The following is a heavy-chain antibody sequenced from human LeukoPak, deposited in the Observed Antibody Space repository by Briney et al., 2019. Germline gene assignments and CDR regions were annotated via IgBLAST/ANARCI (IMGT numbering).Heavy chain of an antibody. V-gene: IGHV4-61*02. D-gene: IGHD1-26*01. Sequence: SETLSLTCTVSGGSISSGSYYWSWIRQPGGKGLEWIGRIYTSGSTNYNPSLKGRVTISVDTSKNQFSLKLSSVTAADTAVYYCAREAGDSGSPGDYWGQGTLVTVSS. CDR2: IYTSGST. CDR1: GGSISSGSYY. J-gene: IGHJ4*02. CDR3: AREAGDSGSPGDY.